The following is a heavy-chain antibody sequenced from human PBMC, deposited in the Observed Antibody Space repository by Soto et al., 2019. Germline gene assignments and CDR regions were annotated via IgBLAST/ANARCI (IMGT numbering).Heavy chain of an antibody. CDR2: IIPVFDTP. D-gene: IGHD1-1*01. J-gene: IGHJ5*02. CDR3: ARDPRPHFGNWDSDVWLDT. V-gene: IGHV1-69*06. CDR1: GGSFTSYA. Sequence: QVQLVQSGAEVKKPGSSVRVSCKVSGGSFTSYALTWVRQAPGQGLEWVGGIIPVFDTPNYAQRFQGRVTITADRSTTTAYLDLTGLTSEDTAVYFCARDPRPHFGNWDSDVWLDTWGQGTLVIVSS.